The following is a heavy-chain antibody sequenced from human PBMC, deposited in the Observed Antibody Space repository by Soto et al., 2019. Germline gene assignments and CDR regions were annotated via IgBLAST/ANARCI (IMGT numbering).Heavy chain of an antibody. CDR2: IYHSGST. CDR3: ARGSSPYYYDFWSVLLGGMDV. Sequence: SETLSLTCAVSGGSISSSNWWSWVRQPPGKGLEWIGEIYHSGSTNYNPSLKSRVTISVDKSKNQFSLKLSSVTAADTAVYYCARGSSPYYYDFWSVLLGGMDVWGQGTTVTVSS. D-gene: IGHD3-3*01. J-gene: IGHJ6*02. CDR1: GGSISSSNW. V-gene: IGHV4-4*02.